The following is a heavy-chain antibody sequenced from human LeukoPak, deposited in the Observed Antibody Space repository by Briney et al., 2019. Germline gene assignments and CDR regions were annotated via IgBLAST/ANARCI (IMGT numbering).Heavy chain of an antibody. V-gene: IGHV5-51*01. CDR3: SLAGAGTFDT. CDR2: IYSGDSDT. J-gene: IGHJ6*01. Sequence: GESPQISCKASGYSFISYWIGWVLQQPAKSLQWMGTIYSGDSDTRYSPSFRGQITISADNSITTAYLQWISLQASDTATYYCSLAGAGTFDTWGPGTPGTVSS. D-gene: IGHD6-19*01. CDR1: GYSFISYW.